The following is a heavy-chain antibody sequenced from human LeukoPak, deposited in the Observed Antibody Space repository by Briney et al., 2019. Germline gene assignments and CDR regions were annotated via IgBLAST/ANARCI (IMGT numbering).Heavy chain of an antibody. CDR3: ASEIFGVVISNQY. CDR2: ISGSGGST. D-gene: IGHD3-3*01. CDR1: GFTFSSYA. J-gene: IGHJ4*02. Sequence: PGGSLRLSCAASGFTFSSYAMSWVRQAPGKGLEWVSTISGSGGSTYYADSVKGRFTISRDNSKNTLYLQMNSLRAEDTAVYYCASEIFGVVISNQYWGQGTLVTVSS. V-gene: IGHV3-23*01.